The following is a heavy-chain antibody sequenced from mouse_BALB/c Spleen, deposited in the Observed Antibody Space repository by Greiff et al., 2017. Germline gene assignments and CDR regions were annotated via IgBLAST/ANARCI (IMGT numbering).Heavy chain of an antibody. CDR3: ARGDYDYDEGVAY. V-gene: IGHV1-55*01. CDR1: GYNFTSYW. J-gene: IGHJ2*01. CDR2: IYPGSGST. D-gene: IGHD2-4*01. Sequence: QVHVKQPGAELVKPGTSVKLSCKASGYNFTSYWINWVKLRPGQGLEWIGDIYPGSGSTNYNEKFKSKATLTVDTSSSTAYMQLSSLASEDSALYYCARGDYDYDEGVAYWGQGTTLTVSS.